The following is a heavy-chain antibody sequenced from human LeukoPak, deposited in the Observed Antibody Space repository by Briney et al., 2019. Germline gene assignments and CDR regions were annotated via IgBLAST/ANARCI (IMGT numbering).Heavy chain of an antibody. Sequence: KPSETLSLTCTVPGGSISSYYWSWIRQPARKGLEWIGRIYTSGSTNYNPSLKSRVTMSVDTSKNQFSLKLSSVTAADTAVYYCARDGGGYDSKVYWSVDPWGQGTLVTVSS. J-gene: IGHJ5*02. D-gene: IGHD3-22*01. CDR1: GGSISSYY. CDR2: IYTSGST. CDR3: ARDGGGYDSKVYWSVDP. V-gene: IGHV4-4*07.